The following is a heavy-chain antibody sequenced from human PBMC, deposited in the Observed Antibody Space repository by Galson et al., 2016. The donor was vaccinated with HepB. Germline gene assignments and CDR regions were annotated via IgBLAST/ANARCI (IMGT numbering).Heavy chain of an antibody. CDR3: ARDLLPAAIKWDWFDP. D-gene: IGHD2-2*02. Sequence: SVKVSCKASGGTFNSYGISWVRQAPGQGLEWMGGIIPIFRTAKYAQKFQGRVTITADDSTGTAYMELSSLRSEDTAMYFCARDLLPAAIKWDWFDPWGQGTLVTVSP. CDR2: IIPIFRTA. V-gene: IGHV1-69*13. J-gene: IGHJ5*02. CDR1: GGTFNSYG.